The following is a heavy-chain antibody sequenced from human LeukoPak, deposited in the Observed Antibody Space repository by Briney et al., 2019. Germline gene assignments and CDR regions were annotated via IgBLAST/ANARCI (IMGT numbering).Heavy chain of an antibody. CDR2: ISGSGGGT. CDR1: GFTFSSYA. V-gene: IGHV3-23*01. CDR3: ARQPYFYYYLDV. J-gene: IGHJ6*03. D-gene: IGHD5-18*01. Sequence: GSLRLSCAASGFTFSSYAVSWVRQAPGKGLEWVSAISGSGGGTYYADSVKGRFTISSDNSKTMLFLHMNSLRAEDTAIYYCARQPYFYYYLDVWGKGTTVTVTS.